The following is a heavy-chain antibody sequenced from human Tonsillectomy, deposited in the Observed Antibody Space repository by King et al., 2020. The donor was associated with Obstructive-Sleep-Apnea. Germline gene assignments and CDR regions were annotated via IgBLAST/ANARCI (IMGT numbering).Heavy chain of an antibody. CDR3: ARGYYYDSSGYWGQFDY. CDR1: GGSISSYY. CDR2: IYYSGST. V-gene: IGHV4-59*08. J-gene: IGHJ4*02. Sequence: VQLQESGPGLVKPSETLSLTCTVSGGSISSYYWSWIRQPPGKGLEWVCYIYYSGSTNYNPSLKIRVTISVETSKNQFPLKLSSGTAADTAVYYCARGYYYDSSGYWGQFDYWGQGTLVTVSS. D-gene: IGHD3-22*01.